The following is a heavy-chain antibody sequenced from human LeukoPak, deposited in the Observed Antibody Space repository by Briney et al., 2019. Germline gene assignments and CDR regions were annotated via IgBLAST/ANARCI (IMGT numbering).Heavy chain of an antibody. CDR1: GFTFSSYG. J-gene: IGHJ6*04. Sequence: PGRSLRLSCAASGFTFSSYGMHWVRQAPGKGLEWVAVISYDGSNKYYADSVKGRFTISRDNSKNTLYPQMNSLRAEDTAVYYCAKDGDTAMVSSYYGMDVWGKGTTVTVSS. CDR3: AKDGDTAMVSSYYGMDV. CDR2: ISYDGSNK. V-gene: IGHV3-30*18. D-gene: IGHD5-18*01.